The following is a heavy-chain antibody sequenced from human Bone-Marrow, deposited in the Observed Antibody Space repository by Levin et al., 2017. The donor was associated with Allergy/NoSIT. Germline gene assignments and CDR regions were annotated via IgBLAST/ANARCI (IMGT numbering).Heavy chain of an antibody. Sequence: SETLSLTCAVSGSSINSGYYWGWIRQPPGTGLEWLGTIYHSGSTYYTPSLKSRVTISVDTSKNHFSLNLNSVTAADTAVYYCAREWEGGTSNFDFWGQGTPVTVSS. V-gene: IGHV4-38-2*02. D-gene: IGHD1-1*01. CDR1: GSSINSGYY. CDR3: AREWEGGTSNFDF. CDR2: IYHSGST. J-gene: IGHJ4*02.